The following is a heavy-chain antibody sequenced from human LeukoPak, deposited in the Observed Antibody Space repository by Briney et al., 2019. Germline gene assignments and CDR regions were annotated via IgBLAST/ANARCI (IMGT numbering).Heavy chain of an antibody. D-gene: IGHD1-1*01. CDR3: ARWNYGMDV. CDR1: GYTFISNN. CDR2: INVGNGDT. V-gene: IGHV1-3*01. J-gene: IGHJ6*04. Sequence: ASVKVSCKASGYTFISNNMNWVRQAPGQRLEWMGWINVGNGDTKYSQKFQGRVTITRDTSASAGYMELSSLRSEDTAVYYCARWNYGMDVWGKGTTITVSS.